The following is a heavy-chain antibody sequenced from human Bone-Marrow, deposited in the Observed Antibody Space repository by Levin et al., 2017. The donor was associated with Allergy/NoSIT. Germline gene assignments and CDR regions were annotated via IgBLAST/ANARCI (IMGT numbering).Heavy chain of an antibody. CDR1: GFTFSSYG. J-gene: IGHJ4*02. CDR3: AKGITATLQTFHY. D-gene: IGHD1-7*01. V-gene: IGHV3-23*01. Sequence: PGGSLRLSCAASGFTFSSYGMSWVRQAPGKGLEWVAAITGSGGITFYADSVKGRFTISRDDSKNTLSLEMNSLRDEDAALYFCAKGITATLQTFHYWGQGTRVTVSS. CDR2: ITGSGGIT.